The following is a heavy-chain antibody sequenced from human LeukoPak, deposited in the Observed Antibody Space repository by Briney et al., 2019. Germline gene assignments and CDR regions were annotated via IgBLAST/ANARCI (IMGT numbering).Heavy chain of an antibody. CDR1: GFTFSSYW. V-gene: IGHV3-7*01. CDR2: IKQDGSDN. CDR3: ARDKLGGLTAGSNFDY. Sequence: HAGGSLRLSCAASGFTFSSYWMSWVRQPPGKGLEWVANIKQDGSDNKYVDSEKGRFTNSRYNAKKSLYLQMNSLRAEDTAVYYCARDKLGGLTAGSNFDYWGQGPLVTVSS. D-gene: IGHD3-16*01. J-gene: IGHJ4*02.